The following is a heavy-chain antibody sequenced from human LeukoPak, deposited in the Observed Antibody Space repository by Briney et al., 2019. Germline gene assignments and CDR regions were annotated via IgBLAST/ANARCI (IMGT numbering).Heavy chain of an antibody. J-gene: IGHJ4*02. CDR2: ISSSGSTI. V-gene: IGHV3-11*01. CDR3: ASMVRGVIFDY. CDR1: GFTFSDYY. Sequence: GGSLRLSCAASGFTFSDYYMSWIRQAPGKGLEWASYISSSGSTIYYADSVKGRFTISRDNAENSLYLQMNSLRAEDTAVYYCASMVRGVIFDYWGQGTLVTVSS. D-gene: IGHD3-10*01.